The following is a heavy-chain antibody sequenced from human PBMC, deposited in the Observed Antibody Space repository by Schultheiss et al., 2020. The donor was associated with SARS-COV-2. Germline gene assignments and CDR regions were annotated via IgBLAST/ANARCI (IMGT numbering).Heavy chain of an antibody. D-gene: IGHD6-13*01. Sequence: GGSLRLSCAASGFTFSSYGMHWVRQAPGKGLEWVAVIWYDGSNKYYADSVKGRFTISRDNSKNTLYLQMNSLRAEDTAVYYCARGPRGIAAAAGPFDPWGQGTLVTVSS. CDR1: GFTFSSYG. CDR3: ARGPRGIAAAAGPFDP. V-gene: IGHV3-33*01. J-gene: IGHJ5*02. CDR2: IWYDGSNK.